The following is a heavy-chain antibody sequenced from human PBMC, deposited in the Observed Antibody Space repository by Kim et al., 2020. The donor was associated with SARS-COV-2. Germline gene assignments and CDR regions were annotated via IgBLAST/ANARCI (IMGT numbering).Heavy chain of an antibody. CDR3: ARHCCIAAAGSIDY. D-gene: IGHD6-13*01. J-gene: IGHJ4*02. Sequence: PSFQGHVTISADKSNSTAYLQWSSLKASDTAMYYCARHCCIAAAGSIDYWGQGTLVTVSS. V-gene: IGHV5-10-1*01.